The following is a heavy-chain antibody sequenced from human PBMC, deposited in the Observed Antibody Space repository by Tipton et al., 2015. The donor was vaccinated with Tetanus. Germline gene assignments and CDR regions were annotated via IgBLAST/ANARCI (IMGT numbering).Heavy chain of an antibody. CDR1: GFTFSSYG. CDR2: ISYDGSNK. V-gene: IGHV3-30*18. CDR3: AKDGGDGDYYDSSGYQTNYYYGMDV. J-gene: IGHJ6*02. Sequence: SLRLSCAASGFTFSSYGMHWVRQAPGKGLEWVAVISYDGSNKYYADSVKGPFTISRDNSKNTLYLQMNSLRAEDTAVYYCAKDGGDGDYYDSSGYQTNYYYGMDVWGQGTTVTVSS. D-gene: IGHD3-22*01.